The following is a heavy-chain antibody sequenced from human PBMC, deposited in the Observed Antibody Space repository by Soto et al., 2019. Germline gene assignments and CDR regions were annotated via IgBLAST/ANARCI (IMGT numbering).Heavy chain of an antibody. Sequence: QVQLQESGPGLVKPSQTLSLTCTVSGGSISSGDYYWSWIRQHPGKGLEWIGYIYSSGSTYYNPALKSRVTISVDTSKTQFSLKLSSVTAADTAVYYCARWWSGSRQGFDPWGQGTLVTVSS. CDR3: ARWWSGSRQGFDP. J-gene: IGHJ5*02. CDR2: IYSSGST. V-gene: IGHV4-31*03. D-gene: IGHD3-3*01. CDR1: GGSISSGDYY.